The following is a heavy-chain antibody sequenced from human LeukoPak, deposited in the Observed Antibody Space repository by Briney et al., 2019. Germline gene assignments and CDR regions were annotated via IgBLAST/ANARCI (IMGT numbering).Heavy chain of an antibody. CDR2: INPANSEI. V-gene: IGHV5-51*01. D-gene: IGHD6-25*01. CDR3: TRHWSSAWFGY. CDR1: GYSFTNYW. Sequence: GESLKISCRTSGYSFTNYWIGWVRQMPGKGLEWLGNINPANSEITNSPSFQGQVTISADKSISTAYLHWNSLKASDTAMYYCTRHWSSAWFGYWGQGNPVTVSS. J-gene: IGHJ4*02.